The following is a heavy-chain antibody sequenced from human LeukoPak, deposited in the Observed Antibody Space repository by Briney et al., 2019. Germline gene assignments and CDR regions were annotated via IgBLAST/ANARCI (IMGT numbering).Heavy chain of an antibody. CDR1: GFTFSSYG. V-gene: IGHV3-33*08. J-gene: IGHJ4*02. CDR2: VWYDGTNK. Sequence: GRSLRLSCAASGFTFSSYGMHWVRQAPGRGLEWLAVVWYDGTNKYYGDSVKGRFTISRDNSKNTPYLQMNSLRAEDTAVYYCARAVGPFDYWGQGTLVTVSS. CDR3: ARAVGPFDY.